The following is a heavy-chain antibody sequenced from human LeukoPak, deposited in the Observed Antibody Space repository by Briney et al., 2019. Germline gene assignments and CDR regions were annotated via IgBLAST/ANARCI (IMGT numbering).Heavy chain of an antibody. Sequence: PSETLSLTRTVSGGSISSYYWSWIRQPPGKGLEWIGYIYYSGSTNYNPSLKSRVTISVDTSKNQFSLKLSSVTAADTAVYYCARDWYSSGWYGAFDIWGQGTMVTVSS. CDR2: IYYSGST. CDR3: ARDWYSSGWYGAFDI. D-gene: IGHD6-19*01. CDR1: GGSISSYY. V-gene: IGHV4-59*01. J-gene: IGHJ3*02.